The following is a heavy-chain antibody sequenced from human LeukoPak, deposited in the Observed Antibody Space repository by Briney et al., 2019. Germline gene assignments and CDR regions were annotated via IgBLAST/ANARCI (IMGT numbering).Heavy chain of an antibody. V-gene: IGHV1-69*06. D-gene: IGHD4-23*01. CDR2: IMPISGTA. Sequence: SVKVSCKASGGTFSSYVINWVRQAPGQGLEWMGGIMPISGTANHAQKFQGRVTIIADKSTSTAYMELSSLRSEDTAVYYCARNLYGGNSWDVFDYWGQGTLVTVSS. CDR1: GGTFSSYV. J-gene: IGHJ4*02. CDR3: ARNLYGGNSWDVFDY.